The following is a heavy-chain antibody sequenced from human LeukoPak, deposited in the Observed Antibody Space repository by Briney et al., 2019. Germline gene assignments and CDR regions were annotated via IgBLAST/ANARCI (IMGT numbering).Heavy chain of an antibody. CDR2: ISGSGGST. V-gene: IGHV3-23*01. CDR3: AKNPRWLQLTTPFDY. CDR1: GFTFSSYA. D-gene: IGHD5-12*01. J-gene: IGHJ4*02. Sequence: GGSLRLSCAASGFTFSSYATSWVRQAPGKGLEWVSAISGSGGSTYYADSVKGRFTISRDNSKNTLYLQMNSLRAEDTAVYYCAKNPRWLQLTTPFDYWGQGTLVTVSS.